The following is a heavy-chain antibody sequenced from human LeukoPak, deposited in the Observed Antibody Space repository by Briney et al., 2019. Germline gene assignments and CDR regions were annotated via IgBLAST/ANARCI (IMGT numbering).Heavy chain of an antibody. CDR2: INHSGST. CDR3: ARTSHPHGSSWLFDY. Sequence: PGGSLRLSCAASGFTFSSYSMNWIRQPPGKGLEWIGEINHSGSTNYNPSLKSRVTISVDTSRNQFSLQLSSVTAADTAVYYCARTSHPHGSSWLFDYWGQGTLVTVSS. V-gene: IGHV4-34*01. D-gene: IGHD6-13*01. J-gene: IGHJ4*02. CDR1: GFTFSSYS.